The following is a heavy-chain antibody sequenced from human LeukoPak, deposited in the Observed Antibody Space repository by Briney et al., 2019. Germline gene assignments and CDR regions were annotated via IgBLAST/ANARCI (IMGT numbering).Heavy chain of an antibody. V-gene: IGHV4-34*01. CDR2: INHSGST. CDR3: ARRGGGVIVLMVYAIHAFDI. Sequence: SETLSLTCAVYGGSFSGYYWSWIRQPPGKGLEWIGEINHSGSTNYNPSLKSRVTISVDTSKNQFSLKLSSGTAADAAVYYCARRGGGVIVLMVYAIHAFDIWGQGTMVTVSS. CDR1: GGSFSGYY. J-gene: IGHJ3*02. D-gene: IGHD2-8*01.